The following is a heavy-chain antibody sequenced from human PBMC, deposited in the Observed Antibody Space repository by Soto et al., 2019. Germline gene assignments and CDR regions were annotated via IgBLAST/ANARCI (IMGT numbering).Heavy chain of an antibody. CDR2: IYYSGST. Sequence: LPETLSLTCTVSGGSISSYYWSWIRQPPGKGLEWIGYIYYSGSTNYNPSLKSRVTISVDTSKNQFSLKLSSVTAADTAVYYCARLPPPYSSSWYFDYWGQGTLVTVSS. D-gene: IGHD6-13*01. J-gene: IGHJ4*02. V-gene: IGHV4-59*08. CDR3: ARLPPPYSSSWYFDY. CDR1: GGSISSYY.